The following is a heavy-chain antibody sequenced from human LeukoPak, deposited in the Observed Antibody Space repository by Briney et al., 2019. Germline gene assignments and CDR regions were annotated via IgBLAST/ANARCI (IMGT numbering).Heavy chain of an antibody. CDR1: GGPISSWA. Sequence: SETLSLTCSVSGGPISSWAWNWIRQPAGRGLEWIGRWSANYNPSLKSRVSMSVDTSKNQFFLKVSSVTAADTAVYFCATGGGPFDYWGQGILVTVSS. CDR3: ATGGGPFDY. V-gene: IGHV4-4*07. CDR2: WSA. D-gene: IGHD3-10*01. J-gene: IGHJ4*02.